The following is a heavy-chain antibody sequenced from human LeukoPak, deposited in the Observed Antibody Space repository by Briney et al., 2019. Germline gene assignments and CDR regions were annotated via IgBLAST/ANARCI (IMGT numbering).Heavy chain of an antibody. CDR3: ARDRSYYYDSSGYSPFRV. CDR1: GFTFSSYS. Sequence: GGSLRLFCAASGFTFSSYSMNWVRQAPGKGLEWVPSISSSSSYIYYADSVKGRFTISRDNAKNSLYLQMNSLRAEDTAVYYCARDRSYYYDSSGYSPFRVWGQGTLVTVSS. D-gene: IGHD3-22*01. V-gene: IGHV3-21*01. J-gene: IGHJ4*02. CDR2: ISSSSSYI.